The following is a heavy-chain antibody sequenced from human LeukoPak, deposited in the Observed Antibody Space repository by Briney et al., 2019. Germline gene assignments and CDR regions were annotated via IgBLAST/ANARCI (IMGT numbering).Heavy chain of an antibody. D-gene: IGHD3-3*01. V-gene: IGHV4-34*01. CDR3: ARSLSPYYDVTSAYWVWGY. CDR1: GETFSGYY. J-gene: IGHJ4*02. CDR2: INQSGDT. Sequence: SETLSLTCGVSGETFSGYYWSWLRQPPGKGLEWIGEINQSGDTNYNPSFESRVTMSVDASKKQFSLNVKSVTAADGAVYYCARSLSPYYDVTSAYWVWGYWGQGSLVIISA.